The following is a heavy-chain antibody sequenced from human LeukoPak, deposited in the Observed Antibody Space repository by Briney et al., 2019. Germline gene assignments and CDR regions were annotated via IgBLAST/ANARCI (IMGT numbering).Heavy chain of an antibody. CDR1: GGTFSSYA. J-gene: IGHJ5*02. D-gene: IGHD3-16*01. V-gene: IGHV1-69*01. Sequence: SVKVSCKASGGTFSSYAISWVRQAPGQGPEWMGGIIPIFGTANYAQKFQGRVTITADESTSTAYMELSSLRSEDTAVYYCARDYGQYNWFDPWGQGTLVTVSS. CDR3: ARDYGQYNWFDP. CDR2: IIPIFGTA.